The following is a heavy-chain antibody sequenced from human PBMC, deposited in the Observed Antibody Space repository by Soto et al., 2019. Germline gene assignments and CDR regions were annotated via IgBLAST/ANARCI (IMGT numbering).Heavy chain of an antibody. V-gene: IGHV4-4*07. Sequence: SETLSLTCTVSGASITGSSYWSWIRRPAGKGLEWIGRFSLSGTTNYNPSLRGRVTMSADVSKNQFSLRLTSVTASDTALYYCARGMTPIGASGWYYYDSWGQANLVTVSS. J-gene: IGHJ4*02. CDR2: FSLSGTT. CDR1: GASITGSSY. CDR3: ARGMTPIGASGWYYYDS. D-gene: IGHD2-8*01.